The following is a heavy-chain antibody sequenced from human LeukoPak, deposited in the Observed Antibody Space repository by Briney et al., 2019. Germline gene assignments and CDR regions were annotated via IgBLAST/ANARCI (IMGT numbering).Heavy chain of an antibody. J-gene: IGHJ4*02. CDR1: GFTFSSYA. Sequence: PGGSLRLSCAASGFTFSSYAMSWVRQAPGKGLEWVSAISGSGGSTYYADSVKGRFTISRDNSKNTLYLQMNSLRAEDTAVYYCAKYSSSWYRMNYFDYWGQGTLVTVSS. D-gene: IGHD6-13*01. V-gene: IGHV3-23*01. CDR3: AKYSSSWYRMNYFDY. CDR2: ISGSGGST.